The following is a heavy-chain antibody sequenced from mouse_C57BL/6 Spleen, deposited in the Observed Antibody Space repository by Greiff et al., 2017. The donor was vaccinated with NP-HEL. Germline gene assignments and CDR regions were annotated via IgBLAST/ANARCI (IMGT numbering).Heavy chain of an antibody. Sequence: QVQLQQPGAELVKPGASVKLSCKASGYTFTSYWMHWVKQRPGQGLEWIGMIHPNSGSTNYNEKFKSKATLTVDKSSSTAYMQLSSLTSEDSAVYYCARSGAAQAGAMDYWGQGTSVTVSS. CDR3: ARSGAAQAGAMDY. J-gene: IGHJ4*01. CDR2: IHPNSGST. CDR1: GYTFTSYW. D-gene: IGHD3-2*02. V-gene: IGHV1-64*01.